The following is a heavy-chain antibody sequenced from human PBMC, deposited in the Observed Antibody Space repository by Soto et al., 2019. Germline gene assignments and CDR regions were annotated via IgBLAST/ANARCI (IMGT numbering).Heavy chain of an antibody. CDR2: ISYDGSNK. CDR3: AKGTVGYYGSGSYYNVPDFDY. CDR1: GFTFSSYG. Sequence: GGSLRLSCAASGFTFSSYGMHWVRQAPGKGLEWVAVISYDGSNKYYADSVKGRFTISRDNSKNTLYLQMNSLRAEDTAVYYCAKGTVGYYGSGSYYNVPDFDYWGQGTLVTVSS. V-gene: IGHV3-30*18. D-gene: IGHD3-10*01. J-gene: IGHJ4*02.